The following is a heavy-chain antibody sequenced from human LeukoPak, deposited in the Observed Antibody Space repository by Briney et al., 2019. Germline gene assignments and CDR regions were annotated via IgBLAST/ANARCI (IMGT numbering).Heavy chain of an antibody. CDR3: ARDPTTVTTWDWFDP. J-gene: IGHJ5*02. D-gene: IGHD4-17*01. CDR1: GGSISSSNW. V-gene: IGHV4-4*02. Sequence: PSGTLSLTCAVSGGSISSSNWWSWVRQPPGKGLEWIGEIYHSGSTNYNPSLKSRVTISVDKPKNQFSLKLSSVTAADTAVYYCARDPTTVTTWDWFDPWGQGTLVTVSS. CDR2: IYHSGST.